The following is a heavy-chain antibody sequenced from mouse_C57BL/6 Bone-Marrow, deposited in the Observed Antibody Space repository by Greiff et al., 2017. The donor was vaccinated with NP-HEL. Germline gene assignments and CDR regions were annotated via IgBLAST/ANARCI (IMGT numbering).Heavy chain of an antibody. CDR3: ARLPWDQDFDY. J-gene: IGHJ2*01. V-gene: IGHV1-19*01. CDR2: INPYNGGT. CDR1: GYTFTDYY. D-gene: IGHD4-1*01. Sequence: VQLQQSGPVLVKPGASVKMSCKASGYTFTDYYMNWVKQSHGKSLEWIGVINPYNGGTSYNQKFKGKATLTVDKSSSTAYMELNSRTSEDSAVYYCARLPWDQDFDYWGQGTTLTVSS.